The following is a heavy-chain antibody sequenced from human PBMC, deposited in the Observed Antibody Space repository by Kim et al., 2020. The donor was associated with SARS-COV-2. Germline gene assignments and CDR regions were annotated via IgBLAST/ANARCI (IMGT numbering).Heavy chain of an antibody. V-gene: IGHV5-10-1*01. J-gene: IGHJ6*02. CDR3: ARRGGYSYAMGYYYGMDV. CDR1: GYSFTSYW. CDR2: IDPSDSYT. D-gene: IGHD5-18*01. Sequence: GESLKISCKGSGYSFTSYWISWVRQMPGKGLEWMGRIDPSDSYTNYSPSFQGHVTISADKSISTAYLQWSSLKASDTAMYYCARRGGYSYAMGYYYGMDVWGQGTTVTVSS.